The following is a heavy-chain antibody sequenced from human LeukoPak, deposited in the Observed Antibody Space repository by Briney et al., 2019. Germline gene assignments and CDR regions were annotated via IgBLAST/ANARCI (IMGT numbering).Heavy chain of an antibody. CDR1: GGSFSGYY. V-gene: IGHV4-34*01. CDR2: INHSGST. J-gene: IGHJ4*02. Sequence: PSETLSLTCAVYGGSFSGYYWSWIRQPPGKGLEWIGEINHSGSTNYNPSLKSRVTISVDTSKNQFSLKLSSVTAADTAVYYCARKQAANTYNHFDYWGQGTLVTVSS. CDR3: ARKQAANTYNHFDY. D-gene: IGHD3-16*01.